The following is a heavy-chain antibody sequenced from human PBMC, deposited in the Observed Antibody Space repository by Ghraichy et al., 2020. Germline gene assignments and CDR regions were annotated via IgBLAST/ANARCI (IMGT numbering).Heavy chain of an antibody. CDR3: VRIPDLYGSGSYIAADDY. CDR2: IYYSGST. D-gene: IGHD3-10*01. CDR1: GGSISSSSYY. Sequence: SETLSLTCTVSGGSISSSSYYWGWIRQPPGKGLEWIGSIYYSGSTYYNPSLKSRVTISVDTSKNQFSLKLSSVTAADTAVYYCVRIPDLYGSGSYIAADDYWGQGTLVTVSS. J-gene: IGHJ4*02. V-gene: IGHV4-39*01.